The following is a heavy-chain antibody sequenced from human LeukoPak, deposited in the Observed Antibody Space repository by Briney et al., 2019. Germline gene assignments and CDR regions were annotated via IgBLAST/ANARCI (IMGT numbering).Heavy chain of an antibody. CDR3: AREKEFQDTAMVY. V-gene: IGHV1-2*02. CDR1: GYTFTGYY. Sequence: ASVKVSCKASGYTFTGYYMHWVRQVPGQGLEWMGWINPNSGGTNYAQKFQGRVTMTRDTSISTAYMELSRLRSDDTAVYYCAREKEFQDTAMVYWGQGTLVTVSS. CDR2: INPNSGGT. J-gene: IGHJ4*02. D-gene: IGHD5-18*01.